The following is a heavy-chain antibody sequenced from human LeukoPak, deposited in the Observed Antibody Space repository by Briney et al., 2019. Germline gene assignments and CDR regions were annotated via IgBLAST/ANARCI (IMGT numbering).Heavy chain of an antibody. J-gene: IGHJ3*01. D-gene: IGHD5-12*01. CDR2: IYYSGST. Sequence: SETLSLTCTVSGGSISSSSYYWGWIRQPPGKGLEWIGSIYYSGSTYYNPSLKSRVTISVDTSKNQFSLKLSSVTAADTAVYYCARKRRPSGYACDAFDLWGQGTMVTVSS. CDR1: GGSISSSSYY. CDR3: ARKRRPSGYACDAFDL. V-gene: IGHV4-39*01.